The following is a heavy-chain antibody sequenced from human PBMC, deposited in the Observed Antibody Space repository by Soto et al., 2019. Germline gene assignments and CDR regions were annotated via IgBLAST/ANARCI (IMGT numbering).Heavy chain of an antibody. CDR3: ARAEYISSSTHX. D-gene: IGHD6-6*01. CDR2: INPNSGGT. CDR1: GYTFTGYY. J-gene: IGHJ4*02. V-gene: IGHV1-2*02. Sequence: SVKVSCNASGYTFTGYYMHWVRQAPGQGLEWMGCINPNSGGTNYAQKFQGRVNMTRDTSISKAYMELSRLRSDDTAVYYCARAEYISSSTHXWGQGTLVTVSX.